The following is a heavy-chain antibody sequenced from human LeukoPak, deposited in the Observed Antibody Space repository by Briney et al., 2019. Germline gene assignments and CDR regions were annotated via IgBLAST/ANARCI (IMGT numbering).Heavy chain of an antibody. CDR3: VRESYCSGGSCYSGRAFDI. V-gene: IGHV3-74*01. CDR2: INTDGSKT. J-gene: IGHJ3*02. D-gene: IGHD2-15*01. Sequence: GGSLRLSCAASGFTFSSYWMHWVRQAPGKGLVWVSRINTDGSKTTYADSVKGRFTMSRDSAKNTLYLQMNSPRAEDTAVYYCVRESYCSGGSCYSGRAFDIWGQGTMVTVSS. CDR1: GFTFSSYW.